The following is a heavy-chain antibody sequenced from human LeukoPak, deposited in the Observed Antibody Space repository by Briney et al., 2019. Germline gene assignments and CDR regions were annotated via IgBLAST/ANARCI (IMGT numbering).Heavy chain of an antibody. D-gene: IGHD1-1*01. CDR2: ISGSSTTI. CDR1: GFTFSTYS. Sequence: PGGSLRLSCAASGFTFSTYSMNLVRQAPGKGLEWVSYISGSSTTIYYADSVKGRFTISRDNAKNSLYLQMNSLRAEDTAVYYCARDRPNWNDDGPFDYWGQGTLVTVSS. J-gene: IGHJ4*02. V-gene: IGHV3-48*01. CDR3: ARDRPNWNDDGPFDY.